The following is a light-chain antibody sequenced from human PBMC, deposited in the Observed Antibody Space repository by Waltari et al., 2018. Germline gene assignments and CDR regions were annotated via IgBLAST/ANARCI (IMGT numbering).Light chain of an antibody. CDR1: QTIGRS. Sequence: ETVVTQSPATLSLSPGERATLSCRTSQTIGRSFAWYQQQPAQPPRLVIYGAAIRATGIPARCSGSGSETEFALTISGRQSEDVAVYYCQQYNNWPPGTFGQGTKVEI. CDR3: QQYNNWPPGT. J-gene: IGKJ1*01. CDR2: GAA. V-gene: IGKV3-15*01.